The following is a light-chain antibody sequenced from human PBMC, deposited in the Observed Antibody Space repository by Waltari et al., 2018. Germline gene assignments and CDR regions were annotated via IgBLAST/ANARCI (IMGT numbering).Light chain of an antibody. CDR2: HRSDSDI. CDR3: MILHNNAGV. CDR1: CDLNVGSYK. Sequence: AVLTQPASLSASPGASASPTCPFRCDLNVGSYKIYWYQPRPGSSPQFLLRHRSDSDIKQGSGVPCRFSGSKDASANAGILLISGLQSEDEADYYCMILHNNAGVFGGGTKLTVL. J-gene: IGLJ3*02. V-gene: IGLV5-45*01.